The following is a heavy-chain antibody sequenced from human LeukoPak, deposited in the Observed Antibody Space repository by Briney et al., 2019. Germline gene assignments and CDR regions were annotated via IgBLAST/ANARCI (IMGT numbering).Heavy chain of an antibody. CDR1: GFTVSSYS. CDR3: ARGGLRFLYYFDY. J-gene: IGHJ4*02. D-gene: IGHD3-3*01. Sequence: PGGSLRLSCAASGFTVSSYSMNWVRQAPGKGLEWVSSISSSRSYIYYADSVKGRFPISRDNAKDSLYLQMNSLRAEDTAVYYCARGGLRFLYYFDYWGQGTLVTVSS. V-gene: IGHV3-21*01. CDR2: ISSSRSYI.